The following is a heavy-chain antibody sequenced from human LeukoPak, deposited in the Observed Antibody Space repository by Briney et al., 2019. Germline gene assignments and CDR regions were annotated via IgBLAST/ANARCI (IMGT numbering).Heavy chain of an antibody. CDR3: ARSKGFTMIPSG. J-gene: IGHJ4*02. CDR2: ISSSSSYI. Sequence: GGSLRLSCAASGFTFSSYSMNWVRQAPGKGLEWVSSISSSSSYIYYADSVKGRFTISRDNAKNSLYLQMSSLRAEDTAVYYCARSKGFTMIPSGGGQGTLVTVSS. CDR1: GFTFSSYS. V-gene: IGHV3-21*01. D-gene: IGHD3-22*01.